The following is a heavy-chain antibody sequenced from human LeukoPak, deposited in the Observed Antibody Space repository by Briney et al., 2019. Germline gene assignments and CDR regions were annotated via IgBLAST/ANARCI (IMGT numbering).Heavy chain of an antibody. CDR1: GFTFSSYA. D-gene: IGHD6-13*01. J-gene: IGHJ4*02. Sequence: GRSLRLSCAASGFTFSSYAMHWVRQAPGKGLEWVAVISYDGSNKYYADSVKGRFTISRDNSKNTLYLQMNSLRAEDTAVYYCATVKGSSSSWFSFDYWGQGTLVTVSS. CDR3: ATVKGSSSSWFSFDY. CDR2: ISYDGSNK. V-gene: IGHV3-30-3*01.